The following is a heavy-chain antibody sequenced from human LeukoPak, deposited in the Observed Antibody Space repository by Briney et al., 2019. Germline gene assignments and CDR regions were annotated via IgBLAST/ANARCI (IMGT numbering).Heavy chain of an antibody. CDR1: GFTIGDYA. CDR3: TRGTYSSSWREFDY. CDR2: IRSKAYGGTT. V-gene: IGHV3-49*04. D-gene: IGHD6-13*01. J-gene: IGHJ4*02. Sequence: GGSLRLSCTASGFTIGDYAMSWVRQAPGKGLEWVGFIRSKAYGGTTEYAASVKGRFTISRDDSKSIAYLQMNSLKTEDTAVYYCTRGTYSSSWREFDYWGQGTLVTVSS.